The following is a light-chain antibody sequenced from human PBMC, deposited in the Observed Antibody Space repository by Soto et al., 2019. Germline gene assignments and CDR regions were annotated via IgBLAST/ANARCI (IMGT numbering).Light chain of an antibody. Sequence: QPVLTQPPSASGTPGQRVTISCSGSSSNIGTNYVYWYQQLTGSAPKLLIDGSNQRPSGVPERFSGFKSGSSASLAISELRSEDEADYYCAAWDGSLSGWIFGGGTKLTVL. CDR2: GSN. V-gene: IGLV1-47*02. CDR1: SSNIGTNY. CDR3: AAWDGSLSGWI. J-gene: IGLJ2*01.